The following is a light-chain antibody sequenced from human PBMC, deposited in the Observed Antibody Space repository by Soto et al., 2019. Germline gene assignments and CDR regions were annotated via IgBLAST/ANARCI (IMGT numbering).Light chain of an antibody. CDR2: GAS. CDR3: QQYSSWLWT. Sequence: IVMTQSPATLSVSPGERATLSCRASQSVGTKLAWYQQTRGQAPRLLIYGASNRATVVPARFSVSVSGSEFTLTISSLQSEDFAVYYCQQYSSWLWTFGQGTKVEIK. V-gene: IGKV3-15*01. J-gene: IGKJ1*01. CDR1: QSVGTK.